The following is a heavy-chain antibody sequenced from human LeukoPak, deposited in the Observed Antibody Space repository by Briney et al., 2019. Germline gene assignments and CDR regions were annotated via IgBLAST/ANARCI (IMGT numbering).Heavy chain of an antibody. D-gene: IGHD3-3*01. J-gene: IGHJ4*02. CDR2: IGGRGGST. CDR3: ARDPGVVAFHYFDF. CDR1: GFTFSSHA. Sequence: GGSLRLSCVASGFTFSSHAMAWVRQAPGKGLEWVSAIGGRGGSTYHADSVKGRFTISRDNSKNTLYLQMNSLRAEDTALYYCARDPGVVAFHYFDFWGQGTLVTVSS. V-gene: IGHV3-23*01.